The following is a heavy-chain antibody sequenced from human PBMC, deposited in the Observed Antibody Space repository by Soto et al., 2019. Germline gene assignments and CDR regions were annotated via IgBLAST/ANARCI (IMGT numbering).Heavy chain of an antibody. Sequence: PGGSLRLSCAASGFNFRTYGIHWVRQAPGKGLEWVAVIWYDGSKKYNEDSVKSRFTISRDKSKNTLYLQMSRLRAEDTALYYCATQLGGFLEWPVCMDVWGQGTTVTVSS. D-gene: IGHD3-3*01. V-gene: IGHV3-33*01. CDR2: IWYDGSKK. CDR3: ATQLGGFLEWPVCMDV. J-gene: IGHJ6*02. CDR1: GFNFRTYG.